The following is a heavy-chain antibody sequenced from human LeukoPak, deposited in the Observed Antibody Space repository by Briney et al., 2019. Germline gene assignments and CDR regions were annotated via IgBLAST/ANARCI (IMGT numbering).Heavy chain of an antibody. CDR2: INWDGTNT. J-gene: IGHJ4*02. V-gene: IGHV3-20*04. CDR1: GGTTDDYG. D-gene: IGHD6-13*01. Sequence: PGGSLRLSCAVSGGTTDDYGMSWVRQAPGKGLEWVSGINWDGTNTYYAESVKGRFTISRDNSENTLYLHMNNLRAEDTALYYCARDLSASWYSLGFWGRGTLVTVSS. CDR3: ARDLSASWYSLGF.